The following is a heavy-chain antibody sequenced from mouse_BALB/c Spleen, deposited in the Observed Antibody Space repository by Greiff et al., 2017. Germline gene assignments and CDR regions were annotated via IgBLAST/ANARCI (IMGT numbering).Heavy chain of an antibody. CDR1: GYSITSGYY. V-gene: IGHV3-6*02. D-gene: IGHD2-2*01. CDR3: AREDGYDENYFDY. CDR2: ISYDGSN. Sequence: VQLKESGPGLVKPSQSLSLTCSVTGYSITSGYYWNWIRQFPGNKLEWMGYISYDGSNNYNPSLKNRISITRDTSKNQFFLKLNSVTTEDTATYYCAREDGYDENYFDYWGQGTTLTVSS. J-gene: IGHJ2*01.